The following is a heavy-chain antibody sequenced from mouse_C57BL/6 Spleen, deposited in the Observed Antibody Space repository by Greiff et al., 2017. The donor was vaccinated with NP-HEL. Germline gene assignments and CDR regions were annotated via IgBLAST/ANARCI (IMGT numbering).Heavy chain of an antibody. CDR2: INPSNGGT. V-gene: IGHV1-53*01. CDR3: ARFDYWYFDV. CDR1: GYTFTSYW. J-gene: IGHJ1*03. Sequence: VHLVESGTELVKPGASVKLSCKASGYTFTSYWMHWVKQRPGQGLEWIGNINPSNGGTNYNEKFKSKATLTVDKSSSTAYMQLSSLTSEDSAVYYCARFDYWYFDVWGTGTTVTVSS.